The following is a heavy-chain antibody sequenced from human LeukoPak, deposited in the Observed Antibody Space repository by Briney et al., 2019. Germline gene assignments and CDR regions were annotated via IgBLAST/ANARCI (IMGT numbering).Heavy chain of an antibody. CDR3: ARDGSENAYYYDSSGYFDAFDI. V-gene: IGHV4-59*01. Sequence: SETLSLTCTVSGGSISSYYWSWIRQPPGKGLKWIGYIYYSGSTNYNPSLKSRVTISVDTSKNQFSLKLSSVTAADTAVYYCARDGSENAYYYDSSGYFDAFDIWGQGTMVTVSS. CDR2: IYYSGST. D-gene: IGHD3-22*01. CDR1: GGSISSYY. J-gene: IGHJ3*02.